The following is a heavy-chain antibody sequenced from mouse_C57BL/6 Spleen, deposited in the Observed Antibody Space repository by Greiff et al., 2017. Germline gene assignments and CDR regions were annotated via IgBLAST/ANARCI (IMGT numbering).Heavy chain of an antibody. CDR2: IYPGDGDT. Sequence: VQLQQSGAELVKPGASVQISCKASGYAFRSYWMNWVKQRPGKGLAWIGQIYPGDGDTTYNGKFKGQATLTADKSSSTAYIQIRSRTSEDSAVYFCARKGSLLPANFDYWGQGTTLTVSS. V-gene: IGHV1-80*01. CDR3: ARKGSLLPANFDY. D-gene: IGHD2-10*01. J-gene: IGHJ2*01. CDR1: GYAFRSYW.